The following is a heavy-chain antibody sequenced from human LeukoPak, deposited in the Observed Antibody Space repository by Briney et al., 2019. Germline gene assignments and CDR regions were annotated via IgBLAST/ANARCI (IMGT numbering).Heavy chain of an antibody. J-gene: IGHJ4*02. Sequence: ASVKVSCKASGYTFTGYYIHWVRQAPGQGLEWMGWINPNSGGTNYAQKFQGRVTMTRDTSISTAYMELSRLRSDDTAVYYCARDLGVVVAATRRSLGYWGQGTLVTVSS. V-gene: IGHV1-2*02. CDR3: ARDLGVVVAATRRSLGY. CDR1: GYTFTGYY. D-gene: IGHD2-15*01. CDR2: INPNSGGT.